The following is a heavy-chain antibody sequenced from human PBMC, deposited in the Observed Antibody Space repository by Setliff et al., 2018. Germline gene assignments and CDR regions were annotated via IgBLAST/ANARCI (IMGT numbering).Heavy chain of an antibody. J-gene: IGHJ4*02. V-gene: IGHV4-34*12. CDR3: ARSFSLREKFLLDD. Sequence: SETLSLTCAVYGGSFSGYYWSWIRQPPGKRLEWIGEIIHSGSTNYNPSLKSRVTISMDTSKNQFSLKVSCVTAADTAVYYCARSFSLREKFLLDDWGQGALVTVSS. CDR2: IIHSGST. CDR1: GGSFSGYY.